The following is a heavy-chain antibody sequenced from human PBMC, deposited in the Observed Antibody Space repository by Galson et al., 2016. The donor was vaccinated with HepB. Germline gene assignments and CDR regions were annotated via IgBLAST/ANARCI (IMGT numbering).Heavy chain of an antibody. CDR2: IIPLFGAT. D-gene: IGHD3-16*02. CDR3: ARIYHDYVWGSYRHVAFDI. CDR1: GGTFSNFA. V-gene: IGHV1-69*06. J-gene: IGHJ3*02. Sequence: SVKVSCKASGGTFSNFAISWLRQAPGQGLEWMGGIIPLFGATNYAQKFQGRVTITADKSTTTVYMDLSSLRSEDTAVYYCARIYHDYVWGSYRHVAFDIWGQGTMVTVSS.